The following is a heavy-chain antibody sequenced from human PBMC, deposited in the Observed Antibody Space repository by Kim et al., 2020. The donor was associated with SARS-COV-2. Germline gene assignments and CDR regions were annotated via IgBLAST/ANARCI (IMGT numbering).Heavy chain of an antibody. D-gene: IGHD3-9*01. CDR2: I. J-gene: IGHJ4*02. Sequence: IYNADSVKGRFTISRDNAKNSLYLQMNSRRAEDTAVYYCARPAKLRYFDHWGQGTLVTVSS. CDR3: ARPAKLRYFDH. V-gene: IGHV3-48*04.